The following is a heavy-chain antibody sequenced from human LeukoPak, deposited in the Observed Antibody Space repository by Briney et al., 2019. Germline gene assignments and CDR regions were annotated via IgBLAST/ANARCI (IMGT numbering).Heavy chain of an antibody. D-gene: IGHD3-10*01. CDR3: ARNSGTYYERFDY. J-gene: IGHJ4*02. CDR2: IYYSGST. CDR1: GGSISTYY. V-gene: IGHV4-59*01. Sequence: SETLSLTCTVSGGSISTYYWSWIRQPPGKGLEWIGYIYYSGSTNYNPSLKSRVTISVDTSKNQFSLKLSSVTAADTAVYYCARNSGTYYERFDYWGQGTLVTVSS.